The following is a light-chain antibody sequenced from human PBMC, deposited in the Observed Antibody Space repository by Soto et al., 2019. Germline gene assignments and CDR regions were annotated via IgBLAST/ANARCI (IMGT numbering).Light chain of an antibody. J-gene: IGLJ2*01. Sequence: QSALTQPRSVSGSPGQSVTISCTGTSSDVGGYNYVSWYQHHPGKAPKLMIYDVNKRPSGVPDHFSGSKSGNTASLTISGLRSEDDADYYCAAWDDSLVVFGGGTKLTVL. CDR1: SSDVGGYNY. CDR2: DVN. V-gene: IGLV2-11*01. CDR3: AAWDDSLVV.